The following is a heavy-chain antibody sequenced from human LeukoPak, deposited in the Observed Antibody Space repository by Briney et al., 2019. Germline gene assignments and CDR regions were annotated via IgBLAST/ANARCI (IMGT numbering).Heavy chain of an antibody. CDR2: IYTSGST. V-gene: IGHV4-61*02. Sequence: SQTLSLTCTVSGGSISSGSYYWSWIRQPAGKGLEWIGRIYTSGSTNYNPSLKSRVTISVDTSKNQFSLKLSSVTAADTAVYYCARGSYDFWSGYYPFDYWGHGTLVTVSS. CDR1: GGSISSGSYY. D-gene: IGHD3-3*01. CDR3: ARGSYDFWSGYYPFDY. J-gene: IGHJ4*01.